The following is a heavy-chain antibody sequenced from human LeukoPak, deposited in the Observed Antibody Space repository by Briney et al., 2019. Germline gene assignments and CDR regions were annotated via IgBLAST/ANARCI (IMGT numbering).Heavy chain of an antibody. CDR2: ISYDGSNK. D-gene: IGHD1-26*01. Sequence: GGSLRLSCAASGFTFSSYAMHWVRRAPGKGLEWVAVISYDGSNKYYADSVKGRFTISRDNSKNTLYLQMNSLRAEDTAVYYCAKEIVGAAGGVGYWGQGTLVTVSS. CDR3: AKEIVGAAGGVGY. J-gene: IGHJ4*02. V-gene: IGHV3-30-3*02. CDR1: GFTFSSYA.